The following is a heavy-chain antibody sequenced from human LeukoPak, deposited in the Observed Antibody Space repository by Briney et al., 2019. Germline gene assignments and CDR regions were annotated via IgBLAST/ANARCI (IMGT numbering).Heavy chain of an antibody. Sequence: SETLSLTCAVSDYSVSSGYYCCCIRQPPGKGLQAIGSIYHSGSTYYNPSLKSRVTISVDTSKNQSSLKLSPVTAADTAVYYCARDPGPAPGYCSGTSCYYYYGMDVWGKGTTVTVSS. D-gene: IGHD2-2*01. CDR3: ARDPGPAPGYCSGTSCYYYYGMDV. J-gene: IGHJ6*04. CDR1: DYSVSSGYY. CDR2: IYHSGST. V-gene: IGHV4-38-2*02.